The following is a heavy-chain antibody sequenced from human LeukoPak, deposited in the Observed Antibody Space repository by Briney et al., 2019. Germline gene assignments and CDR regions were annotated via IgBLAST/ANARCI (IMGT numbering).Heavy chain of an antibody. CDR2: IKPSGGST. D-gene: IGHD3-10*01. CDR1: GYTFTSYY. Sequence: ASVKVSCKASGYTFTSYYMHWVRQAPGQGLEWMGIIKPSGGSTTYAQQFQGRVTVTRDTSTSTVYMELSSLRSEDTAVYYCARGSGSRDYSDYWGEGTLATVSS. J-gene: IGHJ4*02. V-gene: IGHV1-46*01. CDR3: ARGSGSRDYSDY.